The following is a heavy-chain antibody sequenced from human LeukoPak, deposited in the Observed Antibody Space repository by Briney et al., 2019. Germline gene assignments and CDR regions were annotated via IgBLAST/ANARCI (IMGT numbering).Heavy chain of an antibody. CDR3: ARAGQFIAARPITFDY. Sequence: SETLSLSCTVSGGSISNYYWSWIRQPPGKGREWIGYIYYSGSTNHNPSLTSRVTISVDTSKNQFSLKLSSVTAADTAVYYCARAGQFIAARPITFDYWGQGTLVTVSS. J-gene: IGHJ4*02. V-gene: IGHV4-59*01. CDR1: GGSISNYY. CDR2: IYYSGST. D-gene: IGHD6-6*01.